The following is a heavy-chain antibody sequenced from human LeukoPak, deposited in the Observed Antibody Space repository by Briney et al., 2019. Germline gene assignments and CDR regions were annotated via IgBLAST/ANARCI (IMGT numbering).Heavy chain of an antibody. V-gene: IGHV1-69*01. CDR3: ARGTLWSHAFDI. CDR2: NIPIFGTA. J-gene: IGHJ3*02. D-gene: IGHD1-14*01. CDR1: GGTFSSYA. Sequence: SVKVSCKASGGTFSSYAISWVRQAPGQGLEWMGGNIPIFGTANYAQKFQGRVTITADESTSTAYMELSSLRSEDTAVYYCARGTLWSHAFDIWGQGTMVTVSS.